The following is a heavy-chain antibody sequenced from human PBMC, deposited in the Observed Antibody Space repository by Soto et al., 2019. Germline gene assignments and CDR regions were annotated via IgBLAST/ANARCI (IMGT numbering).Heavy chain of an antibody. D-gene: IGHD3-9*01. CDR3: SRDDSDWFFN. Sequence: PSETLSLTCTVSGGSVSRGIYYWSWIRQPPGKGLEWIGYIYYSGSTNYNPSLKSRVTISVDTSKNQFSLKLSSVTAADTAVYYCSRDDSDWFFNWGRGTLVTVSS. J-gene: IGHJ4*02. CDR2: IYYSGST. CDR1: GGSVSRGIYY. V-gene: IGHV4-61*01.